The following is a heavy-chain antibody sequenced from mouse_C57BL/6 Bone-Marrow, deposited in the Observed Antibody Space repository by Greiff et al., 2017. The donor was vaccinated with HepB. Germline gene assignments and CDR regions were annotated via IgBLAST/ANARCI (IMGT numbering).Heavy chain of an antibody. D-gene: IGHD3-2*02. CDR2: ISDGGSYT. CDR3: GRDQLRLLPWFAY. V-gene: IGHV5-4*01. CDR1: GFTFSSYA. J-gene: IGHJ3*01. Sequence: EVQGVESGGGLVKPGGSLKLSCAASGFTFSSYAMSWVRQTPEKRLEWVATISDGGSYTYYPDNVKGRFTISRDNAKNNLYLQMSHLKSEDTAMYYCGRDQLRLLPWFAYWGQGTLVTVSA.